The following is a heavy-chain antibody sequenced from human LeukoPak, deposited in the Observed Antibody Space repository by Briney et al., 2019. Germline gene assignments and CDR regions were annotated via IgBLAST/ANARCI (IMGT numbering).Heavy chain of an antibody. CDR3: ARDRGLTGVELYYYYMDV. CDR1: GFTFSSYS. J-gene: IGHJ6*03. D-gene: IGHD7-27*01. V-gene: IGHV3-48*01. Sequence: GGSLRLSCAASGFTFSSYSMNWVRQAPGKGLEWISYISSSGTTIFYADSVKGRFTIYRDNSKNSLYQQMNSLRAEDTAVYYRARDRGLTGVELYYYYMDVWGKGTTVTVSS. CDR2: ISSSGTTI.